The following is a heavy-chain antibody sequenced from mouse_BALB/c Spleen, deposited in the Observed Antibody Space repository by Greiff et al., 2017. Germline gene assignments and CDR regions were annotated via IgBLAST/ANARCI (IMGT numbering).Heavy chain of an antibody. D-gene: IGHD2-3*01. J-gene: IGHJ2*01. V-gene: IGHV5-4*02. CDR1: GFTFSDYY. CDR2: ISDGGSYT. CDR3: ARGRDGYYNY. Sequence: EVQRVESGGGLVKPGGSLKLSCAASGFTFSDYYMYWVRQTPEKRLEWVATISDGGSYTYYPDSVKGRFTISRDNAKNNLYLQMSSLKSEDTAMYYCARGRDGYYNYWGQGTTLTVSS.